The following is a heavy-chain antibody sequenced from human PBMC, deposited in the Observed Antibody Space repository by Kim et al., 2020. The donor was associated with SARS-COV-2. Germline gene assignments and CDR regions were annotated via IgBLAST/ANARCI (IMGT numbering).Heavy chain of an antibody. V-gene: IGHV4-39*01. Sequence: SETLSLTCTVSGGSISSSSYYWGWIRQPPGKGLEWIGSIYYSGSTYYNPSLKSRVTISVDTSKNQFSLKLSSVTAADTAVYYCARSGSPDYFDYWGQGTL. CDR1: GGSISSSSYY. CDR3: ARSGSPDYFDY. D-gene: IGHD1-26*01. J-gene: IGHJ4*02. CDR2: IYYSGST.